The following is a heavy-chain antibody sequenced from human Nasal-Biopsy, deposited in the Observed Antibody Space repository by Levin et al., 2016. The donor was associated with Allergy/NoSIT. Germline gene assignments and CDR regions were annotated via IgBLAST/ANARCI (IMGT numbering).Heavy chain of an antibody. V-gene: IGHV4-39*07. CDR2: MHNSGST. CDR3: ARIFPNDFPYDAFDL. J-gene: IGHJ3*01. Sequence: SETLSLTCTVSGGSISTSNYYWGWIRQPPGKGLEWIGSMHNSGSTNYNPSLKSRVTISLDTSKNQFSLRLTSVTAADTASYFCARIFPNDFPYDAFDLWGQGTMVTVSS. D-gene: IGHD2-8*01. CDR1: GGSISTSNYY.